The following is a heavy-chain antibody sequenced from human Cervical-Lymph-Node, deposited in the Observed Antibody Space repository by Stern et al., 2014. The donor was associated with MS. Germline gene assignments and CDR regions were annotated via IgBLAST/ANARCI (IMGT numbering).Heavy chain of an antibody. Sequence: VQLVESGAEVKKPGASVKVSCKASGYTFTSYDINWVRQATGQGLEWMGWMNPNSGNTGYAQKFQGRVTMTRNTSISTAYMELSSLRSEDTAVYYCARFGCSSTSCYFYYYYYGMDVWGQGTTVTVSS. CDR1: GYTFTSYD. V-gene: IGHV1-8*01. CDR2: MNPNSGNT. D-gene: IGHD2-2*01. CDR3: ARFGCSSTSCYFYYYYYGMDV. J-gene: IGHJ6*02.